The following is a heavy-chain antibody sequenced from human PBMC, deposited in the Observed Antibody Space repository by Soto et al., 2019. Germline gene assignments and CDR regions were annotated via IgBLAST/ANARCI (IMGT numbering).Heavy chain of an antibody. CDR1: GYTFTSYD. CDR3: ARDGIGGTTFRGYLDY. V-gene: IGHV1-8*01. D-gene: IGHD2-15*01. J-gene: IGHJ4*02. Sequence: ASVKVSCKASGYTFTSYDINWVRQATGQGLEWMGWMNPNSSNTGYAQKVQGRFTISRDNSKNTLYLEMNSLRAEDTAVYYCARDGIGGTTFRGYLDYWGQGNLVTVSS. CDR2: MNPNSSNT.